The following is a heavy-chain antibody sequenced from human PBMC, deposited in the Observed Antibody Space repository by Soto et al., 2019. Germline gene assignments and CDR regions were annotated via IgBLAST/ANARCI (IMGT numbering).Heavy chain of an antibody. V-gene: IGHV4-59*01. CDR2: IYYSGST. J-gene: IGHJ5*02. CDR3: ARSRITIFGVVITPDWFDP. D-gene: IGHD3-3*01. CDR1: CGSISSYY. Sequence: LSLTCTVSCGSISSYYWSWIRQPPGEGLEWIGYIYYSGSTNYNPSLKSRVTISVDTSKNQFSLKLSSVTAADAAVYYCARSRITIFGVVITPDWFDPWGQGTLVTVSS.